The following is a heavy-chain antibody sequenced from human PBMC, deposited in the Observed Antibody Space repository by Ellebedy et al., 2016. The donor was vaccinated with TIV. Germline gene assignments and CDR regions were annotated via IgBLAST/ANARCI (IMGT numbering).Heavy chain of an antibody. J-gene: IGHJ3*02. CDR3: ARHILTMIVVWALDI. Sequence: SETLSLTXTVSGGSISSSGYYWGWIRQPPGKGLEWIGSIYYSGRTHYNPSLKSRVTISVDTSKNQFSLRLSSVTAADTAVYYCARHILTMIVVWALDIWGQGTMVIVSS. V-gene: IGHV4-39*01. CDR2: IYYSGRT. CDR1: GGSISSSGYY. D-gene: IGHD3-22*01.